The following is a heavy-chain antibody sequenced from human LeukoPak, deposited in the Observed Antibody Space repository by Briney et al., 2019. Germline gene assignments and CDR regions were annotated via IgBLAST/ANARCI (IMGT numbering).Heavy chain of an antibody. V-gene: IGHV3-23*01. CDR2: ISGSGGST. CDR1: GFTFSSYA. D-gene: IGHD3-3*01. Sequence: GGSLRLSCAASGFTFSSYAMSWVRQAPGKGLEWVSAISGSGGSTYYADSVKGRFTISRDNSKNTLYLQMNSLRAEDTAVYYCAREWVHDFWSGHHFDYWGQGTLVTVSS. CDR3: AREWVHDFWSGHHFDY. J-gene: IGHJ4*02.